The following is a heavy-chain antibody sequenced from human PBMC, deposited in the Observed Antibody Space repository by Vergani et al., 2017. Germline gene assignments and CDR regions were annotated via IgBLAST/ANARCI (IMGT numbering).Heavy chain of an antibody. J-gene: IGHJ4*02. CDR3: VKDAGSYENFFDS. V-gene: IGHV3-9*02. Sequence: EVQLEESGGGLVLPGRSLRLSCVASGFTSAGYAMHWVRQAPGKGLEWVSGISWNSNSIGYADSVKGRFTISRDNAKNSLYLQMNSLRPEDTATYYCVKDAGSYENFFDSWGQGTLVTVSS. D-gene: IGHD1-26*01. CDR1: GFTSAGYA. CDR2: ISWNSNSI.